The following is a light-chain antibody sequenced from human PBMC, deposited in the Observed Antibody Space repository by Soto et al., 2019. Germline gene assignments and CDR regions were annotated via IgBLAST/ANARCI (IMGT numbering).Light chain of an antibody. CDR3: QQYCSSPVFT. V-gene: IGKV3-20*01. CDR1: QSVSSSY. Sequence: EIVLTQSPGTLSLSPGERATLSCRASQSVSSSYLAWYQQKPGQAPRLLIYGASSRATGIPDRFSGSGSGTDFTLTISRLEPEDFALYYCQQYCSSPVFTFGPGTKVDIK. J-gene: IGKJ3*01. CDR2: GAS.